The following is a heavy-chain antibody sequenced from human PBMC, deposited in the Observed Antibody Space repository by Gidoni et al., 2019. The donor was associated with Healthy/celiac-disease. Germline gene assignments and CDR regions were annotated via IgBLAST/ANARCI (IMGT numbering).Heavy chain of an antibody. CDR1: GGSFSGYY. D-gene: IGHD2-2*01. V-gene: IGHV4-34*01. CDR3: ARGWADIVVVPAAGGYYYGMDV. Sequence: QVQLQQWGAGLLKPSETLSLTCAVYGGSFSGYYWRWIRQPPGKGLEWIGEINHSGSTNYNPSLKSRVTISVDTSKNQFSLKLSSVTAADTAVYYCARGWADIVVVPAAGGYYYGMDVWGQGTTVTVSS. J-gene: IGHJ6*02. CDR2: INHSGST.